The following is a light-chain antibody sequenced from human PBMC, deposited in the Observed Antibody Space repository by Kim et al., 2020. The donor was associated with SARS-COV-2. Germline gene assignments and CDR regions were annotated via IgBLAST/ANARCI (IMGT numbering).Light chain of an antibody. CDR3: SSYTTASTWV. CDR1: SSDIGNYNY. J-gene: IGLJ3*02. CDR2: DVS. Sequence: GQSIAISCTGTSSDIGNYNYVSWYQQHPGKAPKLMICDVSRRPSGISDRFSGSKSGNTASLTISGLQADDEADYYCSSYTTASTWVFGGGTQLTVL. V-gene: IGLV2-14*03.